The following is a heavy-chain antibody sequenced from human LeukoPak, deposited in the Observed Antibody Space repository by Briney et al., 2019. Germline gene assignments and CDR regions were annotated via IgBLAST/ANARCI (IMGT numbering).Heavy chain of an antibody. Sequence: GGSLSLSCAASGFTFSTFAMIWVRQPPGKGLEWVSSIFPSGGEIHYADSVRGRFTISRDNSKSTLSLQMNSLRAEDTAIYYCATYRQVLSPFESWGQGTLVTVSS. J-gene: IGHJ4*02. D-gene: IGHD2-8*02. V-gene: IGHV3-23*01. CDR3: ATYRQVLSPFES. CDR1: GFTFSTFA. CDR2: IFPSGGEI.